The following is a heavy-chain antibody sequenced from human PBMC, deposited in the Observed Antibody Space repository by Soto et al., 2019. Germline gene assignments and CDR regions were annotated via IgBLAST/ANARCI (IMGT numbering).Heavy chain of an antibody. V-gene: IGHV4-59*08. CDR3: AMTGYFRWFDP. CDR1: GGSISSYY. J-gene: IGHJ5*02. CDR2: IYYSGST. D-gene: IGHD3-9*01. Sequence: SDTLSLTCTVSGGSISSYYWSWIRQPPGKGLEWIGYIYYSGSTNYNPSLKSRVTISVDTSKNQFSLKLSSVTAADTAVYYCAMTGYFRWFDPWGQGTLVTVSS.